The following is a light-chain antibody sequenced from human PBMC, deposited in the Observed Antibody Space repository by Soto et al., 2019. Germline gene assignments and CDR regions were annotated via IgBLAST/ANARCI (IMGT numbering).Light chain of an antibody. CDR2: KAS. CDR3: QQYNNWPPYT. J-gene: IGKJ2*01. Sequence: DIQMTQSPSTLSASVGDRVTITCRASQSISSWLAWYQQKPGKAPKLLIHKASSLQSGVPSRFSGSGSETEFTLTISSLQSEDFAVYYCQQYNNWPPYTFGQGTKVDIK. V-gene: IGKV1-5*03. CDR1: QSISSW.